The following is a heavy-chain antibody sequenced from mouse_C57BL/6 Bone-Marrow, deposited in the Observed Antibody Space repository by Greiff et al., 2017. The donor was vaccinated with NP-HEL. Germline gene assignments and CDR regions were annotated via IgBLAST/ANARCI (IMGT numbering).Heavy chain of an antibody. D-gene: IGHD3-2*02. CDR1: GYTFTSYW. J-gene: IGHJ2*01. CDR3: ARERGSSGYSYYFDY. Sequence: QVQLQQPGAELVKPGASVKMSCKASGYTFTSYWITWVKQRPGQGLEWIGDIYPGSGSTNYNEKFKSKATLTVDTSSSTAYMQLSSLTSEDSAVYYCARERGSSGYSYYFDYWGQGTTLTVSS. V-gene: IGHV1-55*01. CDR2: IYPGSGST.